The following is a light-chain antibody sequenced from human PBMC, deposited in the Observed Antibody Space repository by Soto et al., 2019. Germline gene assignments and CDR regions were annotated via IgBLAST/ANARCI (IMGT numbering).Light chain of an antibody. V-gene: IGLV2-14*03. Sequence: QSVLTQPASVSGSPGQSITISCTGTSSDVGGYNYVSWYQQHPGKAPKLIIYDVSNRPLGVSNRFSGSKSGNKASLTISGLQAEDEADYYCSSYTSSSTLVFGGGTKLTVL. J-gene: IGLJ2*01. CDR2: DVS. CDR3: SSYTSSSTLV. CDR1: SSDVGGYNY.